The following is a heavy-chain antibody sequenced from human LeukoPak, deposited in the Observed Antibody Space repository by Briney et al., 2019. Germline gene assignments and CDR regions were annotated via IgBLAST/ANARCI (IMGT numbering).Heavy chain of an antibody. V-gene: IGHV1-18*01. CDR3: ARDHAVTGYYYYYMDV. Sequence: GASVKVSCKASGGTFSSYAISWVRQAPGQGLEWMGWISAYNGNTNYAQKLQGRVTMTTDTSTSTAYMELRSLRSDDTAVYYCARDHAVTGYYYYYMDVWGKGTTVTISS. CDR1: GGTFSSYA. D-gene: IGHD2-21*02. CDR2: ISAYNGNT. J-gene: IGHJ6*03.